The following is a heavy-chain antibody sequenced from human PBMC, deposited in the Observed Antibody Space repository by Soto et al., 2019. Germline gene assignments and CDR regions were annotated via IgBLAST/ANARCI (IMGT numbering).Heavy chain of an antibody. CDR1: GGSISSYY. J-gene: IGHJ4*02. CDR3: ARGRFGEPASAQCAIDY. Sequence: SETLSLTCTVSGGSISSYYWSWIRQPPGKGLEWIGYIYYSGSTNYNPSLKSRVTISVDTSENQFSLNLSSVTAADTAADTCARGRFGEPASAQCAIDYWGQGTLVTVSS. V-gene: IGHV4-59*01. CDR2: IYYSGST. D-gene: IGHD3-10*01.